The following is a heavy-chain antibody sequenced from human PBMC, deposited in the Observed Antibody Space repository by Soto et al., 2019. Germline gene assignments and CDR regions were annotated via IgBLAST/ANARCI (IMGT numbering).Heavy chain of an antibody. V-gene: IGHV3-21*01. CDR2: ISSSSSYI. CDR3: ARPLSYYDSRGYYGY. CDR1: GFTFSSYA. D-gene: IGHD3-22*01. Sequence: GGSLRLSCAASGFTFSSYAMSWVRQAPGKGLEWVSSISSSSSYIYYADSVKGRFTISRDNAKNSLYLQMNSLRAEDTAVYYCARPLSYYDSRGYYGYWGLGTLVTVSS. J-gene: IGHJ4*02.